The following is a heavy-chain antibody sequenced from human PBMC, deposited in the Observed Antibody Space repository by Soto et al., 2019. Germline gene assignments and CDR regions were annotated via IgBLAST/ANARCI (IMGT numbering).Heavy chain of an antibody. V-gene: IGHV5-10-1*01. J-gene: IGHJ5*02. CDR1: GYRFTSYW. CDR3: ARHANWELGGWFDP. D-gene: IGHD1-26*01. Sequence: GESLTISYKRSGYRFTSYWISRERQMPGKGLEWMGRIDPSDSYTNYSPSFQGHVTISADKSISTAYLQWSSLKASDTAMYYCARHANWELGGWFDPWGQGTLVTVSS. CDR2: IDPSDSYT.